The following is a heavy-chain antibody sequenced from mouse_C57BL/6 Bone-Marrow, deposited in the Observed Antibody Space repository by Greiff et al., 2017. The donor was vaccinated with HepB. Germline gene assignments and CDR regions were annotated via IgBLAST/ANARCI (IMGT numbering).Heavy chain of an antibody. Sequence: QVQLKESGAELVKPGASVKMSCKASGYTFTSYWITWVKQRPGQGLEWIGDIYPGSGSTNYNEKFKSKATLTVDTSSSTAYMQLSSLTSEDSAVYYCAREGIYYGNPWFAYWGQGTLVTVSA. V-gene: IGHV1-55*01. CDR1: GYTFTSYW. CDR3: AREGIYYGNPWFAY. CDR2: IYPGSGST. J-gene: IGHJ3*01. D-gene: IGHD2-1*01.